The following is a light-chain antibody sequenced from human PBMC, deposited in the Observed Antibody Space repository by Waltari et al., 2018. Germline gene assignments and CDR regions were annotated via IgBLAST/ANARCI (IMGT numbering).Light chain of an antibody. CDR2: RDI. CDR3: QVWTSSPAHVV. J-gene: IGLJ2*01. V-gene: IGLV3-9*01. CDR1: NIGSKK. Sequence: SYELTQPLSVSVAPGHTATITCGESNIGSKKVHWYQQKPGQAPLLVIYRDINRPSGIPERFSGSNSGNMATLKINRVEDGDEADYYCQVWTSSPAHVVFGGGTKLTVL.